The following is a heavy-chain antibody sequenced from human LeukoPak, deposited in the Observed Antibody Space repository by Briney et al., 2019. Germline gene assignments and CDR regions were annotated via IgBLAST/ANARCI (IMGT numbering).Heavy chain of an antibody. CDR1: GFPFSSYA. V-gene: IGHV3-23*01. CDR2: IISSGGVT. CDR3: AKNAGYSYGLYHFDY. Sequence: WGSLRLSCTASGFPFSSYAMSWVRQAPGKGLECVSSIISSGGVTYYTDSLKGRFTISRDNSRNTVYLQMDSLRAEDSAVYDCAKNAGYSYGLYHFDYWGQGTLVTVSS. D-gene: IGHD5-18*01. J-gene: IGHJ4*02.